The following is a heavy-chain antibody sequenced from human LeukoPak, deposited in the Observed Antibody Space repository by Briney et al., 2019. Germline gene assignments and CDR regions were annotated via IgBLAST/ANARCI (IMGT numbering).Heavy chain of an antibody. D-gene: IGHD4-23*01. Sequence: SETLSLTCTVSGGSISSGGYYWSWIRQPPGKGLEWIGYIYHSGSTYYNPSLKSRVTISVDRSKNQFSLNLSSVTAADTAVYYCARDSDYGGAFDIWGQGTMVTVSS. CDR1: GGSISSGGYY. J-gene: IGHJ3*02. CDR3: ARDSDYGGAFDI. CDR2: IYHSGST. V-gene: IGHV4-30-2*01.